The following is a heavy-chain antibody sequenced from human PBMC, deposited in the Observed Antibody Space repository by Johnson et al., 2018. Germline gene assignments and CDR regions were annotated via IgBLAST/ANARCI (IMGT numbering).Heavy chain of an antibody. V-gene: IGHV3-48*01. CDR2: ISSSSRTI. CDR1: GFTFSSYS. Sequence: VQLVESGGGLVQPGGSLRLSCAASGFTFSSYSMNGGRQAPGKGLEGVSYISSSSRTIYYADSVKGRFTISRDNSKNSLYLELNRLSAEDTAGYYCGGEGLDGDYVRWGQGNLVTVSS. J-gene: IGHJ1*01. D-gene: IGHD4-17*01. CDR3: GGEGLDGDYVR.